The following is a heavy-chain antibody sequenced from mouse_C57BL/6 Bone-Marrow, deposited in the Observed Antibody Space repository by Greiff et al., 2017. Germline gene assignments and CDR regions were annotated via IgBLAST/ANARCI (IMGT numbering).Heavy chain of an antibody. CDR1: GYTFTDHT. CDR3: ARLGDCYDLVSPYSFDY. J-gene: IGHJ2*01. V-gene: IGHV1-78*01. Sequence: VQLQESDAELVKPGASVKISCKVSGYTFTDHTIHWMKQRPEQGLEWIGYIYPRDGSTKYNEKFKGKATLTADKSSSTAYMQLNSLTSEDSAVYFCARLGDCYDLVSPYSFDYWGQGTTLTVSS. CDR2: IYPRDGST. D-gene: IGHD2-13*01.